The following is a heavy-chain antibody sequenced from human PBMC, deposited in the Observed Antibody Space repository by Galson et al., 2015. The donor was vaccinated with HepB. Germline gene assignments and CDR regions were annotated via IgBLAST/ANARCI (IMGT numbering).Heavy chain of an antibody. CDR1: GFTFSSYA. Sequence: SLRLSCAASGFTFSSYAIHWVRQAPGKGLEWVALISYSGRNKYYADSVKGRFTISRDNSKNTLYLQMNSLRPEDTAVYYCASTEPALAPLMDYWGHTTLVTASS. V-gene: IGHV3-30*03. CDR3: ASTEPALAPLMDY. D-gene: IGHD3-16*01. J-gene: IGHJ4*01. CDR2: ISYSGRNK.